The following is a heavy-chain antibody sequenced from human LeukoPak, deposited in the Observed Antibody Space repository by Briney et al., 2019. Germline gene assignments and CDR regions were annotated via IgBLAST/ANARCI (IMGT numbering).Heavy chain of an antibody. Sequence: GGSLRLSCAASGFTFSSYWMHWVRQAPGKGLVWVSRINSDGSSTSYADSVRGRFTNSRDNAKNTLYLQMNSLRAEDTAVYYCARERSSWSGGYFDYWGQGTLVTVSS. CDR1: GFTFSSYW. J-gene: IGHJ4*02. V-gene: IGHV3-74*01. D-gene: IGHD6-6*01. CDR2: INSDGSST. CDR3: ARERSSWSGGYFDY.